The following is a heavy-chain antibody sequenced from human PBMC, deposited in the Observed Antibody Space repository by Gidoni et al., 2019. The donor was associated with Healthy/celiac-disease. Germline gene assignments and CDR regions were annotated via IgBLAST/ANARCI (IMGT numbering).Heavy chain of an antibody. CDR3: ASYRVRNWFDP. CDR1: GGSISSSSYY. D-gene: IGHD4-4*01. J-gene: IGHJ5*02. Sequence: HLQLQESRPGLVKPSATLSLTCTVSGGSISSSSYYWGWLRQPPGKGLEWIGSIYYSGSTYYNPALKSRVTISVDTSKNQFSLKLSSVTAADTAVYYCASYRVRNWFDPWGQGTLVTVSS. CDR2: IYYSGST. V-gene: IGHV4-39*01.